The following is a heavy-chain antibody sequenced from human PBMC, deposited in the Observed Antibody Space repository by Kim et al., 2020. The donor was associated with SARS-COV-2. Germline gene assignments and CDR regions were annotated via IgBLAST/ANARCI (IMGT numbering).Heavy chain of an antibody. CDR1: GGSFSGYY. Sequence: SETLSLTCAVYGGSFSGYYWSWIRQPPGKGLEWIGEINHSGSTNYNPSLKSRVTISVDTSKNQFSLKLSSVTAADTAVYYCARGRVLRDSSGYHLDYWGQGTLVTVSS. V-gene: IGHV4-34*01. CDR3: ARGRVLRDSSGYHLDY. CDR2: INHSGST. J-gene: IGHJ4*02. D-gene: IGHD3-22*01.